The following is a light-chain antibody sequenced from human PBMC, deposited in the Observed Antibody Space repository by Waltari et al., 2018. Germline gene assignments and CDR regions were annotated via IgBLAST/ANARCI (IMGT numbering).Light chain of an antibody. V-gene: IGLV1-44*01. J-gene: IGLJ3*02. CDR2: SNN. Sequence: QSVLTQPPTASGSPGQRVTIACSGSSSHMGSNTVNWYQQLPGTAPKLLIYSNNQRPSEVPDRFSGSKSGTSASLAISGLQSEDEADYYCAAWDDSLNGPVFGGGTKLTVL. CDR1: SSHMGSNT. CDR3: AAWDDSLNGPV.